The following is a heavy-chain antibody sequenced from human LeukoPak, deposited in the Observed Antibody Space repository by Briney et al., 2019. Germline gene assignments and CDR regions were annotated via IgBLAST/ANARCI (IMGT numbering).Heavy chain of an antibody. D-gene: IGHD3-3*01. V-gene: IGHV1-69*13. J-gene: IGHJ6*02. CDR3: ARVGPPRITIFGVVYAYGMDV. CDR1: GGTFSSYA. CDR2: IIPIFGTA. Sequence: ASVKVSCKASGGTFSSYAISWVRQAPGQGLEWMGGIIPIFGTANNAQKFQGRVTITAVESTSTAYMELSSLRSEDTAVYYCARVGPPRITIFGVVYAYGMDVWGQGTTVTVSS.